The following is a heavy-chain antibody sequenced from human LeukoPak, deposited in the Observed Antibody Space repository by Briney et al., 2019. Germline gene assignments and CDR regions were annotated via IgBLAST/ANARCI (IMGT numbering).Heavy chain of an antibody. V-gene: IGHV3-33*01. CDR2: IFSNGVNK. J-gene: IGHJ6*03. D-gene: IGHD3-9*01. Sequence: GGSLRLSCAASGFNLGNHGMHWVRQAPGKGLEWVAIIFSNGVNKYCADSMKGRFTISSDTSKNTLFLEMESLRTEDTAVYYCARHRGSIFEGYMDVWGKGTTVTVSS. CDR1: GFNLGNHG. CDR3: ARHRGSIFEGYMDV.